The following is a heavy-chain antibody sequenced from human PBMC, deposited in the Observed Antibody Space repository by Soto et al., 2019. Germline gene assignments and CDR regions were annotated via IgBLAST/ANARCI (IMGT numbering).Heavy chain of an antibody. CDR2: ISYDGSNK. CDR1: GFTFSSYA. J-gene: IGHJ3*02. V-gene: IGHV3-30-3*01. CDR3: ARDQYYGGSYAFDI. D-gene: IGHD4-17*01. Sequence: ESGGGVVQPGRSLRLSCAASGFTFSSYAMHWVRQAPGKGLEWVAVISYDGSNKYYADSVKGRFTISRDNSKNTLYLQMNSLRAEDTAVYYCARDQYYGGSYAFDIWGQGTMVTVSS.